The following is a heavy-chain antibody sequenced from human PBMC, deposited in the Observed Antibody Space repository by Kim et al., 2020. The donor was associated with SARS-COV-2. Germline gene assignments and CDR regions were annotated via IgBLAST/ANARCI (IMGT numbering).Heavy chain of an antibody. CDR1: GFTFSNYW. J-gene: IGHJ4*02. CDR3: TSWGAGKY. CDR2: IKRDGSEK. D-gene: IGHD6-13*01. Sequence: GGSLRLSCAASGFTFSNYWMSWVRQAPGKGLEWVANIKRDGSEKYYVDSVRGRFTISRDNAQNSLFLQMNSLRVEDTAVYYCTSWGAGKYWGPGTLVTVSS. V-gene: IGHV3-7*01.